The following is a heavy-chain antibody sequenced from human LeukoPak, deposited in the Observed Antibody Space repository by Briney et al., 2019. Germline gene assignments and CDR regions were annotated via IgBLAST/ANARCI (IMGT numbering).Heavy chain of an antibody. D-gene: IGHD2-15*01. V-gene: IGHV3-23*01. Sequence: GGSLRLSCAASGFTFSTYVMTWVRQAPGKGLEWVSAILGSGGGTYYTDSVKGRFTISRDNSKNTLYLEMNGLRAEDTAMYYCAKNRYCSGNTCFKDAFDIWGQGTMVTVSS. CDR3: AKNRYCSGNTCFKDAFDI. CDR1: GFTFSTYV. J-gene: IGHJ3*02. CDR2: ILGSGGGT.